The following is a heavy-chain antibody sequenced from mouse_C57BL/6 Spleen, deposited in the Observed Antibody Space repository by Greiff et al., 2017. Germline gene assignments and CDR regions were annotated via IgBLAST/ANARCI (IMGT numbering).Heavy chain of an antibody. Sequence: QVHVKQPGAELVRPGSSVKLSCKASGYTFTSYWMDWVKQRPGQGLEWIGNIYPSDSETHYNQKFKDKATLTVDKSSSTAYMQLSSLTSEDSAVYYCATYGSSYGYYFDYWGQGTTLTVSS. CDR3: ATYGSSYGYYFDY. CDR2: IYPSDSET. CDR1: GYTFTSYW. V-gene: IGHV1-61*01. D-gene: IGHD1-1*01. J-gene: IGHJ2*01.